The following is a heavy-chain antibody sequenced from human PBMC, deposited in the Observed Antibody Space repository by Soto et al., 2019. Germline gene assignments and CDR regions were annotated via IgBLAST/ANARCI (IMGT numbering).Heavy chain of an antibody. V-gene: IGHV3-9*01. CDR2: ISWNSGSI. D-gene: IGHD6-19*01. Sequence: EVQLVESGGGLVQLGRSLRLSCAASGFTFDDYAMHWVRQAPGKGLEWVSGISWNSGSIGYADSVKGRFTISRDNAKNSLYLQMNSLGAEDTALYYCAKDPSIAVAGSEFDYWGQGTLVTVSS. J-gene: IGHJ4*02. CDR1: GFTFDDYA. CDR3: AKDPSIAVAGSEFDY.